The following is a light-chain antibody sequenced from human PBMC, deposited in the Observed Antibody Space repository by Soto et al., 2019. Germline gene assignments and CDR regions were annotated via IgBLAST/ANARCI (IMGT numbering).Light chain of an antibody. V-gene: IGKV1-5*03. J-gene: IGKJ2*01. Sequence: DIPMTQSPSTVSASVGDRVTITCRASQTVYSWLAWYQQKPGKAPKLLISEASTLQSGVPSRFVGSGSGTEFTLAISRLQPDDFATYYCQQYSSYSPYTFGQGTKVEI. CDR3: QQYSSYSPYT. CDR1: QTVYSW. CDR2: EAS.